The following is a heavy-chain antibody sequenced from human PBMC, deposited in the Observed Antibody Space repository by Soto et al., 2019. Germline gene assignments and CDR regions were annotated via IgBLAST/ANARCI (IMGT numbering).Heavy chain of an antibody. CDR3: ARVRSYSYGQGYGMDV. CDR2: ISSSSGYI. CDR1: GFTFSTYS. Sequence: PXESLVLSCAASGFTFSTYSMDWVRQAPGKGLEWVSSISSSSGYIYYADSVKGRFTISRDDAKNSLSLQMNSLRAEDTAVYYCARVRSYSYGQGYGMDVWGQGTTVTVSS. J-gene: IGHJ6*02. D-gene: IGHD5-18*01. V-gene: IGHV3-21*01.